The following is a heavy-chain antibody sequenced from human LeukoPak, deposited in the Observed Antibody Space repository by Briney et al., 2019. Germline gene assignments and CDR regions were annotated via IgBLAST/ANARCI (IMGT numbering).Heavy chain of an antibody. CDR2: INPNSGGT. CDR3: ARSGPYGDYVDY. V-gene: IGHV1-2*02. CDR1: GYTFTGYY. D-gene: IGHD4-17*01. Sequence: ASAKVSCKASGYTFTGYYMHWVRQAPGQGLEWMGWINPNSGGTNYAQKFQGRVTMTRDTSISTAYMELSRLRSDDTAVYYCARSGPYGDYVDYWGQGTLVTVSS. J-gene: IGHJ4*02.